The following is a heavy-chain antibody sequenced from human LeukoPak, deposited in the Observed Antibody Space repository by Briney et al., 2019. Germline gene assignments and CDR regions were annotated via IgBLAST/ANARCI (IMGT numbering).Heavy chain of an antibody. CDR1: GFTFSSFA. V-gene: IGHV3-23*01. J-gene: IGHJ4*02. Sequence: PGGSLRLSCAASGFTFSSFAMSWVRQAPEKGLEWVSSISGFAGSIYYADSVKGRFTISRDNAKNSLYLQMNSLRAEDTAVYYCAKLDYYGNYWGQGTLVTVSS. D-gene: IGHD3-10*01. CDR3: AKLDYYGNY. CDR2: ISGFAGSI.